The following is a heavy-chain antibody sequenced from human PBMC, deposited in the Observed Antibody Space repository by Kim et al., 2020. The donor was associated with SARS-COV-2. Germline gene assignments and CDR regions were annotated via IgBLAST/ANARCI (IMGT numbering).Heavy chain of an antibody. V-gene: IGHV4-31*03. CDR1: GGSISSGGYY. CDR2: IYYSGST. Sequence: SETLSLTCTVSGGSISSGGYYWSWIRQHPGKGLEWIGYIYYSGSTYYNPSLKSRVTISVDTSKNQFSLKLSSVTAADTAVYYCARGGEYYYDSSGYYGLDYWGQGTLVTVSS. D-gene: IGHD3-22*01. J-gene: IGHJ4*02. CDR3: ARGGEYYYDSSGYYGLDY.